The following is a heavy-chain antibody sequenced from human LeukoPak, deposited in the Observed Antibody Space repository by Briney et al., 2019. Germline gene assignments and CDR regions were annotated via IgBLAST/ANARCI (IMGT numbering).Heavy chain of an antibody. CDR3: ARGGVSSGYYYADY. CDR1: GFTVSSNY. Sequence: GGSLRLSCAVSGFTVSSNYMSWVRQAPGKGLEWVSVIFSGGSTYYADSVKGRFTISRDDSKNTVYLQMSSLRAEDTSVYFCARGGVSSGYYYADYWGQGTLVTVSS. J-gene: IGHJ4*02. CDR2: IFSGGST. V-gene: IGHV3-66*01. D-gene: IGHD3-22*01.